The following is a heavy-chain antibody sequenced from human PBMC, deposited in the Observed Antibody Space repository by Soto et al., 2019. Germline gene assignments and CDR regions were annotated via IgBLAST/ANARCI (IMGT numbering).Heavy chain of an antibody. J-gene: IGHJ3*02. V-gene: IGHV3-48*03. CDR2: ISSSGSTI. CDR3: ARDYMDSSGYYAFDI. D-gene: IGHD3-22*01. Sequence: GGSLRLSCAASGFTFSSYEMNWVRQAPGKGLEWVSYISSSGSTIYYADSVKGRFTISRDNAKNSLYLQMNSLRDEDTAVYYCARDYMDSSGYYAFDIWGQGTMVTVSS. CDR1: GFTFSSYE.